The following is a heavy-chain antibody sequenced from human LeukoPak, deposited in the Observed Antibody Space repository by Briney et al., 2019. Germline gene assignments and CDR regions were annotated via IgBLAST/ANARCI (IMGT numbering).Heavy chain of an antibody. D-gene: IGHD6-13*01. J-gene: IGHJ4*02. CDR3: ARDQGSSPGEEDDY. V-gene: IGHV3-7*01. Sequence: PGGSLRLSCAASGFMFSSYWMTWVRQAPGKGLEWVANMNQDGSENYYVDSVKGRFTISRDNAKNSLYLQMNSLRAEDTAVYYCARDQGSSPGEEDDYWGQGTLVTVSS. CDR2: MNQDGSEN. CDR1: GFMFSSYW.